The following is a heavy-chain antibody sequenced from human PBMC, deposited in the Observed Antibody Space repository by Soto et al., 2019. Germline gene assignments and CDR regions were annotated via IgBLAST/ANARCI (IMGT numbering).Heavy chain of an antibody. D-gene: IGHD6-19*01. J-gene: IGHJ5*02. CDR1: GGSISSYY. CDR3: ARRYTSDWYDWFDP. Sequence: SETLSLTCTVSGGSISSYYWSWIRQPPGKGLEWIGYIYYSGSTNYNPSLKSRVTISVDTSKNQFSLKLSSVTAADTAVYYCARRYTSDWYDWFDPWGQGTQVTVSS. CDR2: IYYSGST. V-gene: IGHV4-59*08.